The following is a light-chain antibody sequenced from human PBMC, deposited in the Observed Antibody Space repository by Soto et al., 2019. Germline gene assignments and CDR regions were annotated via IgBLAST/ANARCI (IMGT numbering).Light chain of an antibody. J-gene: IGKJ1*01. Sequence: EIMMTQSPATLSVSPGERATLSCRASQSVSSNLAWYQQKPGQAPRLLIYGASTRASGSPARLSGSGSGTEFTLTISSLQSVDFAVYSCQQYNNWPRTFGQGTKVEI. V-gene: IGKV3-15*01. CDR1: QSVSSN. CDR2: GAS. CDR3: QQYNNWPRT.